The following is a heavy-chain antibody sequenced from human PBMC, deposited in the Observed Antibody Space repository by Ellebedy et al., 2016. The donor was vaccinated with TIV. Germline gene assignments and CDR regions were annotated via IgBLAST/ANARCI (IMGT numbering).Heavy chain of an antibody. V-gene: IGHV3-74*01. CDR1: GFYW. J-gene: IGHJ4*02. CDR2: INPEETTT. Sequence: PGGSLRLSCACSGFYWMHWVRQAPGKGLVWVSRINPEETTTNSADSVRGRFAISRDIAKNTVYLQMNSLRVEDTAVYYYVRDLHGYNDQWGQGTLVTVSS. CDR3: VRDLHGYNDQ. D-gene: IGHD3-10*01.